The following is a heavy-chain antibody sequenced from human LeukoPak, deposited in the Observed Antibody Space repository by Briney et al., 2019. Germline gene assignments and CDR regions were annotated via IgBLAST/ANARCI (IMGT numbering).Heavy chain of an antibody. CDR2: ISYSDDST. CDR1: GFTFSTYG. CDR3: VKHSLYYYGSGTYFDY. V-gene: IGHV3-23*01. D-gene: IGHD3-10*01. J-gene: IGHJ4*02. Sequence: PGGSLRLSCAASGFTFSTYGMGWVRQAPGKGLEWVSSISYSDDSTYYADSVKGRFTISRDNSKNTLSLQMNSQRAEDTAVYYCVKHSLYYYGSGTYFDYWSQGTLVTVSS.